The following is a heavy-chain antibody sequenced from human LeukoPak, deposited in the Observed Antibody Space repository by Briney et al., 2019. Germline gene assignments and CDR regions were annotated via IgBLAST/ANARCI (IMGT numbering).Heavy chain of an antibody. V-gene: IGHV1-2*02. CDR1: GYTFTAYY. D-gene: IGHD3-10*01. J-gene: IGHJ4*02. Sequence: ASVKVSCKASGYTFTAYYIHWVRQAPGQGLEWVAWINPKSGDTNYAQNFQGRVTMTRDTSISTAYMELSRLRSDDTAVYYCARVSLWFGETFDYWGQGTLVTVSS. CDR3: ARVSLWFGETFDY. CDR2: INPKSGDT.